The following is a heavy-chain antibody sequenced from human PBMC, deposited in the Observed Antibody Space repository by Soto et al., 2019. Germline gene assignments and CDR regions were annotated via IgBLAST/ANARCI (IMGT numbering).Heavy chain of an antibody. CDR1: GFTFDDYA. CDR3: AKGGGYSNYTPLDF. D-gene: IGHD4-4*01. J-gene: IGHJ4*02. V-gene: IGHV3-9*01. Sequence: ESGGGLVQPGRSLRLSCATSGFTFDDYAMHWVRQAPGKGLEWVSGINWNGGNIGYADSVKGRFTISRDNAKNSLHLQMNSLRAEDTALYYCAKGGGYSNYTPLDFWGQGTLVTVSS. CDR2: INWNGGNI.